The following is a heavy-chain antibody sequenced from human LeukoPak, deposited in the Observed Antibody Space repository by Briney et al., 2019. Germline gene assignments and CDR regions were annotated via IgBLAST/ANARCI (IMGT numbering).Heavy chain of an antibody. CDR2: IYYSGST. V-gene: IGHV4-30-4*08. Sequence: SETLSLTCTVSGGSISSGDYYWSWIRQPPGKGLEWIGYIYYSGSTYYNPSLKSRVTISVDTSENQFSLKLSSVTAADTAVYYCARGYYYGSGPSDYWGQGTLVTVSS. J-gene: IGHJ4*02. CDR1: GGSISSGDYY. D-gene: IGHD3-10*01. CDR3: ARGYYYGSGPSDY.